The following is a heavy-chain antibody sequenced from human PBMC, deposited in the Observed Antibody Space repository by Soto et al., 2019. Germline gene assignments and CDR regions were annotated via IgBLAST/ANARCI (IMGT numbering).Heavy chain of an antibody. CDR3: TTDVEDGYCTNGVCLYYFDY. J-gene: IGHJ4*02. Sequence: GGSLRLSCAASGFTFSNAWMNWVRQAPGKGLEWVGRIKSKTDGGTTDYAAPVKGRFTISRDDSKNTLYLQMNSLKTEDTAVYYCTTDVEDGYCTNGVCLYYFDYWGQGTLVTVSS. CDR2: IKSKTDGGTT. D-gene: IGHD2-8*01. V-gene: IGHV3-15*07. CDR1: GFTFSNAW.